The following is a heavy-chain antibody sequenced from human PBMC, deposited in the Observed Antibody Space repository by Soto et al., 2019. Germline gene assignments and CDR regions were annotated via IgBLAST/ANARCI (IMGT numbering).Heavy chain of an antibody. Sequence: SETLSLTCTVSGGSISSSSYYWGWIRQPPGKGLEWIGNIYYSGSTYYNPSLKSRVTISVDTSKNQFSLNLRSVTAADTAVYYCARGKDYVWGTLGQGKLVTVSS. J-gene: IGHJ5*02. CDR3: ARGKDYVWGT. CDR1: GGSISSSSYY. V-gene: IGHV4-39*01. CDR2: IYYSGST. D-gene: IGHD3-16*01.